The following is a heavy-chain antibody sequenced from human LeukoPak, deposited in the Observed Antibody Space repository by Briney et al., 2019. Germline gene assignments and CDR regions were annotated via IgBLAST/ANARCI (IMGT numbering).Heavy chain of an antibody. D-gene: IGHD6-19*01. V-gene: IGHV3-7*05. CDR2: IKGDGSDN. CDR1: GFTFSSYW. J-gene: IGHJ2*01. CDR3: AKTLSSSAFPYWYFDL. Sequence: GGSLRLSCAASGFTFSSYWMSWVRQAPGKGLEWVANIKGDGSDNHYVDSVRGRFTISRDNSKNTVYLQMNSLRADDTAVYYCAKTLSSSAFPYWYFDLWGRGTLVTVSS.